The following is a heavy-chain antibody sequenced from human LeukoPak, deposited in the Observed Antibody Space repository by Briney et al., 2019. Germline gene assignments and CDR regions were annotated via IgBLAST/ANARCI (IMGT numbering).Heavy chain of an antibody. CDR1: GFTFSSYG. V-gene: IGHV3-33*01. CDR3: ASTSGWYEPIDY. J-gene: IGHJ4*02. Sequence: PGRSLRLSCAASGFTFSSYGMHWVRQAPGKGLEWVAVIWYDGSNTYYADSVKGRFTISRDNSKNTLYLQMNSLRAEDTAVYYCASTSGWYEPIDYWGQGTLVTVSS. D-gene: IGHD6-19*01. CDR2: IWYDGSNT.